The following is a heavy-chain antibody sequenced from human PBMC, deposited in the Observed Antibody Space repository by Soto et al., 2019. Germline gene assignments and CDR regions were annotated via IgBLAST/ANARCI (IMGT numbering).Heavy chain of an antibody. D-gene: IGHD5-12*01. V-gene: IGHV1-8*01. CDR1: GYTFTSYD. J-gene: IGHJ5*02. Sequence: QVQLVQSGAEVKKPGASVKVSCKASGYTFTSYDINWVRQATGQGLEWMGWMNTNSGNTGYAQKFQGRVTMNRITSISTAFMELSSLRSEDTAVYYCARGVDIVATVWFDPWGQGTLVSVS. CDR3: ARGVDIVATVWFDP. CDR2: MNTNSGNT.